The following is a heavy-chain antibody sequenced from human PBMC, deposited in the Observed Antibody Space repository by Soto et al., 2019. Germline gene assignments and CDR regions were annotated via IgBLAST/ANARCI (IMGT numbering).Heavy chain of an antibody. CDR1: GGSISSGDSY. J-gene: IGHJ4*02. CDR3: ARGDSSGYLPPY. Sequence: PSETLSLTCTVSGGSISSGDSYWNWIRQPPGKGLEWIGYIYNTGSTYYNPSLKSRITISADTSKTHFSLKLSSVTAADTAVYYCARGDSSGYLPPYWGQGTLVTV. D-gene: IGHD3-22*01. CDR2: IYNTGST. V-gene: IGHV4-30-4*01.